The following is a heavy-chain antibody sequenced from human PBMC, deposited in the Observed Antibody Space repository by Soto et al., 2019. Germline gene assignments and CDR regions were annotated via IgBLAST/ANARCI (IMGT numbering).Heavy chain of an antibody. Sequence: GGCVRQSCTTARFIFIGGGMHRVHQAPGKGLEWVAIIWYDGSNKYYADSVKGRFTISRDNSRNTLYLQMNSLRAEDTALYYCARADCTGAYCYSWPFNYGVDVWGQGTTVTVSS. CDR2: IWYDGSNK. D-gene: IGHD2-15*01. CDR3: ARADCTGAYCYSWPFNYGVDV. CDR1: RFIFIGGG. J-gene: IGHJ6*02. V-gene: IGHV3-33*01.